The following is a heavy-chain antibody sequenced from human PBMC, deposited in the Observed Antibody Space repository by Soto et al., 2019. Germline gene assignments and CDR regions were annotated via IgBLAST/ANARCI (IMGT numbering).Heavy chain of an antibody. CDR2: IIPILGIA. Sequence: QVQLVQSGAEVKKPGSSVKVSCKASGGTFSSYTISWVRQAPGQGLEWMGRIIPILGIANYAQKFQGRVTITADKSTSTAYMALSSLRSEDTAVYYCARRTGSGEYYFDYWVQGTLVTVSS. D-gene: IGHD3-16*01. CDR3: ARRTGSGEYYFDY. J-gene: IGHJ4*02. CDR1: GGTFSSYT. V-gene: IGHV1-69*02.